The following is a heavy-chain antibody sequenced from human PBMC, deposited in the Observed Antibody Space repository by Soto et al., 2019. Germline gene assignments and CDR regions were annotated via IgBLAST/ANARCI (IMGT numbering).Heavy chain of an antibody. V-gene: IGHV4-59*01. J-gene: IGHJ4*02. CDR2: IYYSGST. CDR1: GGSISSYY. Sequence: PSETLSLTCTVSGGSISSYYWSWIRQPPGKGLEWIGYIYYSGSTNYNPSLKSRVTISVDTSKNQFSLKLSSVTAADTAVYYCARDNDDFWSGYYTVFDYWGQGTLVTVSS. D-gene: IGHD3-3*01. CDR3: ARDNDDFWSGYYTVFDY.